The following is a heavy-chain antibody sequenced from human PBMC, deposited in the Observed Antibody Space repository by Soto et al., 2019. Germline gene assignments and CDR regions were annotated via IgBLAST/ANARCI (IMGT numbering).Heavy chain of an antibody. CDR2: IYWDDDK. CDR1: GFSLSTSGVA. J-gene: IGHJ5*02. D-gene: IGHD3-10*01. CDR3: AHRRGYYGSGSYSGMFWFDP. Sequence: QITLKESGPTLVKPTQTLTLTCTFSGFSLSTSGVAVGWIRRPPGKALEWLALIYWDDDKRYSPSLKSRLTITKDTSKNQVVLTMTNMDPVDTATYYCAHRRGYYGSGSYSGMFWFDPWGQGTLVTVSS. V-gene: IGHV2-5*02.